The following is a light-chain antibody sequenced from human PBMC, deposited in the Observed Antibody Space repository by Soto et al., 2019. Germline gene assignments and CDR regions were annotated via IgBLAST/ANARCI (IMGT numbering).Light chain of an antibody. J-gene: IGLJ2*01. CDR2: DVS. V-gene: IGLV2-14*03. Sequence: QSALTQPASVSGSPGQSITISCTGTSSDVGGYNYVAWYQHHPGKAPRLMIYDVSHRPSGVSNRFSGSKSGNTASLTVSGLQADDEADYYCSSFTSSNTLLFGGGTKVTVL. CDR1: SSDVGGYNY. CDR3: SSFTSSNTLL.